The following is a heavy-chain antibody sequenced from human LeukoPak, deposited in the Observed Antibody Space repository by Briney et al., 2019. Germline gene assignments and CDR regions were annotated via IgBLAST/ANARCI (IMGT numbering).Heavy chain of an antibody. CDR2: T. CDR3: ARDENCSGGNCYFI. D-gene: IGHD2-15*01. J-gene: IGHJ4*02. CDR1: GDSVITDDYF. Sequence: SGTLSLTCIVSGDSVITDDYFWGWVRQPPGKALEWLGSTYRIPPLKSRVTISVDTSRNQFSLRLSSVTAADTAVYYCARDENCSGGNCYFIWGQGTQVTVSS. V-gene: IGHV4-39*07.